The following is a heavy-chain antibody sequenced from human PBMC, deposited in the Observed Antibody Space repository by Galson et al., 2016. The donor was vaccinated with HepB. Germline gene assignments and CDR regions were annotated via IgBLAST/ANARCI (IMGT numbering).Heavy chain of an antibody. CDR3: ATNPGSTTSAPHDAFDM. J-gene: IGHJ3*02. V-gene: IGHV1-69*13. CDR2: ILPIFFTP. Sequence: SVKVSCKASGGIFNNHSINWVRQAPGQGLEWMGGILPIFFTPNYAQKFQGRVSITADESSNTAYMELSCLRSEDTAIYYCATNPGSTTSAPHDAFDMWGLGTVVTVSS. D-gene: IGHD4-11*01. CDR1: GGIFNNHS.